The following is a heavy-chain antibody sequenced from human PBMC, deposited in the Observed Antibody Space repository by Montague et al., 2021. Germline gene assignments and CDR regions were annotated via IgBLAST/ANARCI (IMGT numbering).Heavy chain of an antibody. CDR2: MFYVGAT. V-gene: IGHV4-59*08. CDR1: SGSIFHAH. CDR3: AKQDYFVSGASYKGFDP. D-gene: IGHD3-10*01. J-gene: IGHJ5*02. Sequence: SETLSLTCTVSSGSIFHAHWSWVRQPPGKGLEWLGSMFYVGATSNNPSLKSRVTMSIDTSTNQFSLKLRFLTAADTAVYYSAKQDYFVSGASYKGFDPWGQGILVTVSS.